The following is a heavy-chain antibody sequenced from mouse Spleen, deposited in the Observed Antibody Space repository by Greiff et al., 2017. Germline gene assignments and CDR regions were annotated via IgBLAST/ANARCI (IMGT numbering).Heavy chain of an antibody. D-gene: IGHD4-1*01. J-gene: IGHJ3*01. CDR2: IDPETGGT. V-gene: IGHV1-15*01. CDR1: GYTFTDYE. CDR3: TRSERTGTMFAD. Sequence: VQLQQSGAELVRPGASVTLSCKASGYTFTDYEMHWVKQTPVHGLEWIGAIDPETGGTAYNQKFKGKAILTADKSSSTAYMELRSLTSEDSAVYYCTRSERTGTMFADWGQGTLVTVSA.